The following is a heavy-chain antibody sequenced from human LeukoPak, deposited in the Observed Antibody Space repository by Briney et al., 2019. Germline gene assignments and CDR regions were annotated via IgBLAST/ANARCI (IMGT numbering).Heavy chain of an antibody. J-gene: IGHJ4*02. Sequence: GGSLRLSCAASEITFSSYGMHWVRQAPGKGLEWVAVISYDGSNKYYADSVKGRFTISRDNSKNTLYLQMNSLRAEDTAVYYCAKDFSWTWTPLSDWGQGTLVTVSS. CDR2: ISYDGSNK. V-gene: IGHV3-30*18. CDR1: EITFSSYG. CDR3: AKDFSWTWTPLSD. D-gene: IGHD2/OR15-2a*01.